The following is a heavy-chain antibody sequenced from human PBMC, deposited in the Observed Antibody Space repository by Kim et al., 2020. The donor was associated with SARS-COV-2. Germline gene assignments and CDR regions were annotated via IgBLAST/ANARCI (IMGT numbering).Heavy chain of an antibody. CDR2: ISYDGSNK. J-gene: IGHJ6*02. CDR3: AKGAYKQLAPYYYYGMDV. V-gene: IGHV3-30*18. D-gene: IGHD6-6*01. Sequence: GGSLRLSCAASGFTFSSYGMHWVRQAPGKGLEWVAVISYDGSNKYYADSVKGRFTISRDNSKNTLYLQMNSLRAEDTAVYYCAKGAYKQLAPYYYYGMDVWGQGTTVTVSS. CDR1: GFTFSSYG.